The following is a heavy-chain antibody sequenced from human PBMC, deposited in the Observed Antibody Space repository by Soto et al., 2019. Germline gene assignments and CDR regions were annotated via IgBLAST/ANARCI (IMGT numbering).Heavy chain of an antibody. CDR3: AKDPSIAAASAEYFQH. CDR1: GFTFSSYA. Sequence: GGSLRLSCAASGFTFSSYAMSWVRQAPGKGLEWVSAISGSGGSTYYADSVKGRFTISRDNSKNTLYLQMNSLRTEDTAVYYCAKDPSIAAASAEYFQHWGQGTLVTVSS. V-gene: IGHV3-23*01. D-gene: IGHD6-13*01. J-gene: IGHJ1*01. CDR2: ISGSGGST.